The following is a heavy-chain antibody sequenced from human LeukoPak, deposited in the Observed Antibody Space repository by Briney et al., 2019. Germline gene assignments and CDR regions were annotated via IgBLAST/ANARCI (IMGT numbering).Heavy chain of an antibody. J-gene: IGHJ4*02. Sequence: ASVKVSCKVAGYSLSVLSMDWVRQAPGKGLEWMGGFDPEDGETVYALKLRGRVTMTEDTSTDTAYMELRSLRSEDTAVYYCATLYCYDWESPSHFDYWGQGTLVTVSS. CDR1: GYSLSVLS. CDR3: ATLYCYDWESPSHFDY. CDR2: FDPEDGET. V-gene: IGHV1-24*01. D-gene: IGHD2-21*01.